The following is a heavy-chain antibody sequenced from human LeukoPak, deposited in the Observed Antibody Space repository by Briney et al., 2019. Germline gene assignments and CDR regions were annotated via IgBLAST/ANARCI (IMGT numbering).Heavy chain of an antibody. J-gene: IGHJ4*02. CDR3: AKVVSDYGSGSPKEYYFDY. CDR2: IRYDGSNK. CDR1: GFTFSSYG. V-gene: IGHV3-30*02. Sequence: PGGSLRLSCAASGFTFSSYGMHWVRQAPGKGLEWVAFIRYDGSNKYYADSVKGRFTISRDNSKNTLYLQMNSLRAEDTAVYYCAKVVSDYGSGSPKEYYFDYWGQGTLVTVSS. D-gene: IGHD3-10*01.